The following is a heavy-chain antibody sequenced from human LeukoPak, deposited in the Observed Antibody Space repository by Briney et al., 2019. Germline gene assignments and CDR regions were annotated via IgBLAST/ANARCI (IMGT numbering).Heavy chain of an antibody. CDR3: ARLTRRSGNYFDS. Sequence: SETLSLTCTVSGGSISSYNWNWVRQPPGKGLEWIGYIYYGGSTNYNPSLKSRVTISVDTSKSQFSLKLNSVTAADTAVYYCARLTRRSGNYFDSWGQGTLVTVSS. CDR1: GGSISSYN. CDR2: IYYGGST. D-gene: IGHD1-1*01. J-gene: IGHJ4*02. V-gene: IGHV4-59*01.